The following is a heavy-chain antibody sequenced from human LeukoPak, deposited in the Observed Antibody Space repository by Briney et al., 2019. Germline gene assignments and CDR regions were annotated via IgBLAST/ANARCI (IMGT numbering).Heavy chain of an antibody. J-gene: IGHJ4*02. CDR1: GFTFSSYA. V-gene: IGHV3-23*01. CDR2: ISGSGGST. CDR3: AKVEGYDSSGYFDY. D-gene: IGHD3-22*01. Sequence: GGSLRLSCAASGFTFSSYAMSWVRQTPGKGLEWVSAISGSGGSTYYADSAKGRFTISRDNSKNTLYLQMNSLRAEDTAVYYCAKVEGYDSSGYFDYWGQGTLVTVSS.